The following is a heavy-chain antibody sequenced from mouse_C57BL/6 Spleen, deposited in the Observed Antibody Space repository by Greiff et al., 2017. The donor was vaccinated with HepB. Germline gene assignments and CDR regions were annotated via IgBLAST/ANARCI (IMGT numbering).Heavy chain of an antibody. Sequence: QVQLQQSGPELVKPGASVKISCKASGYAFSSSWMNWVKQRPGKGLEWIGRIYPGDGDTNYNGKFKGKATLTADTSSSTAYMQLSSLTSEDSAVYFCARGGGSSHYYAMDYWGQGTSVTVSS. V-gene: IGHV1-82*01. CDR1: GYAFSSSW. CDR2: IYPGDGDT. J-gene: IGHJ4*01. D-gene: IGHD1-1*01. CDR3: ARGGGSSHYYAMDY.